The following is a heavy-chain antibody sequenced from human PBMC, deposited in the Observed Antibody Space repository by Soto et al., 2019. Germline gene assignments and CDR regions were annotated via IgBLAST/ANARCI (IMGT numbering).Heavy chain of an antibody. CDR2: INHSGST. J-gene: IGHJ4*02. CDR1: GGSFSGYY. Sequence: SETLSLTCAVYGGSFSGYYWSWIRQPPGKGLEWIGEINHSGSTNYNPSLKSRVTISVDTSKNQFSLKLSSVTAADTAVYYCARGGIAAAGIRYFDYWGQGTLDT. D-gene: IGHD6-13*01. V-gene: IGHV4-34*01. CDR3: ARGGIAAAGIRYFDY.